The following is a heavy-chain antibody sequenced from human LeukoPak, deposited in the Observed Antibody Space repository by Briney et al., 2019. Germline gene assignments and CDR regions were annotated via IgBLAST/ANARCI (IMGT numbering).Heavy chain of an antibody. Sequence: GGSLRLSCAGSGFTFSFYSLNWVRQVPGRGLEWVSFISGSGSDIFYADSVKGRFTISRNNAKNSVSLQMDSLRGDDTAVYYCARDIGGSYSAIDYWGQGTLVTVSS. CDR3: ARDIGGSYSAIDY. CDR1: GFTFSFYS. V-gene: IGHV3-21*05. J-gene: IGHJ4*02. CDR2: ISGSGSDI. D-gene: IGHD1-26*01.